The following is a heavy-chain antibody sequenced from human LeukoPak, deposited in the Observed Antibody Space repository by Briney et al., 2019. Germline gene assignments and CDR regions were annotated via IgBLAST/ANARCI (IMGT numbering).Heavy chain of an antibody. D-gene: IGHD2-15*01. J-gene: IGHJ6*02. CDR1: GFTVSSNY. V-gene: IGHV3-66*01. CDR3: ARDGTCSGGSCYSFYGLDV. CDR2: IYSGGST. Sequence: GGSLRLSCAASGFTVSSNYMSWVRQAPGKGLEWVSVIYSGGSTYYADSVKGRFTISRDNSKKTLYLQMNSLRAEDTAVYYCARDGTCSGGSCYSFYGLDVWGQGTTVTVSS.